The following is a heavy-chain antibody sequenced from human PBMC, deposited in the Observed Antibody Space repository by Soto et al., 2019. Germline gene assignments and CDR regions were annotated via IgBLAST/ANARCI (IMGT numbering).Heavy chain of an antibody. V-gene: IGHV3-23*01. Sequence: EVQLLESGGGLVQPGGSLRLSCAGSGFTFINYAMTWVRQAPGKGLEWVSSISNRGSDTYYVDSVKGRFIISRDNSKNTLYLQMNSLRAEDTAVYYCAKDTYSSSWYFWGQGTLVTVSS. CDR3: AKDTYSSSWYF. J-gene: IGHJ4*02. CDR2: ISNRGSDT. D-gene: IGHD6-13*01. CDR1: GFTFINYA.